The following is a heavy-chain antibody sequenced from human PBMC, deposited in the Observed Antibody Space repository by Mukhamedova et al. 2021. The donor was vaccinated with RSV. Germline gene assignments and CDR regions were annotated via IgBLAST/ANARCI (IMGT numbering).Heavy chain of an antibody. CDR2: IKQDGREK. D-gene: IGHD4-17*01. V-gene: IGHV3-7*03. CDR3: ASPGPDYGDYGFQH. J-gene: IGHJ1*01. Sequence: MSCVRQAPGKGLEWVANIKQDGREKKYVDSVKGRFTISRDNTKNAVYLQMSSLRVEDTALYYCASPGPDYGDYGFQHWGQGPLV.